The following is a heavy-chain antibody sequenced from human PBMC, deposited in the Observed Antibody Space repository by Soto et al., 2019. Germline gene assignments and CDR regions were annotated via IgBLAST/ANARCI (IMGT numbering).Heavy chain of an antibody. CDR2: IYWEDDK. D-gene: IGHD3-9*01. Sequence: QITLKESGPTLVKPTQTLTLTCTFSWFSLSTSGVGVGWIRQPPGKALERLALIYWEDDKRYSPSLKRRLTSTKDTSKNQVVLKMSIMVPLDTAAYSCAHRRDYDMLTGRSQLDSFDIWGQGTMVTVSS. CDR1: WFSLSTSGVG. V-gene: IGHV2-5*02. J-gene: IGHJ3*02. CDR3: AHRRDYDMLTGRSQLDSFDI.